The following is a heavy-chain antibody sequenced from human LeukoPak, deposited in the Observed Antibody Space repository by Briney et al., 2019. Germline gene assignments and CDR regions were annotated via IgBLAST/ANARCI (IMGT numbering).Heavy chain of an antibody. CDR3: ARDARDGYGGNPFDY. V-gene: IGHV1-69*05. J-gene: IGHJ4*02. CDR2: IIPIFGTA. CDR1: GGTFSSYA. D-gene: IGHD4-23*01. Sequence: SVKVSCKASGGTFSSYAISWVRQAPGQGLEWMGGIIPIFGTANYAQKLQGRVTMTTDTSTSTAYMELRSLRSDDTAVYYCARDARDGYGGNPFDYWGQGTLVTVSS.